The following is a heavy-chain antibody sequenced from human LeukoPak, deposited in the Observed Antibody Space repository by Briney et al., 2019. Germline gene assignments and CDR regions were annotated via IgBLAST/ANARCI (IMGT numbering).Heavy chain of an antibody. CDR3: TTGTWKQLALADY. D-gene: IGHD5-24*01. V-gene: IGHV3-15*07. Sequence: PGRSLRLSCAASGFTFSSYGMHWVRQAPGKGLEWVGHIKGKTDGGTTDYAAPVQGRFTISRDDSKNTLFLQMNSLKTEDTAVYYCTTGTWKQLALADYWGQGTLVTVSS. J-gene: IGHJ4*02. CDR1: GFTFSSYG. CDR2: IKGKTDGGTT.